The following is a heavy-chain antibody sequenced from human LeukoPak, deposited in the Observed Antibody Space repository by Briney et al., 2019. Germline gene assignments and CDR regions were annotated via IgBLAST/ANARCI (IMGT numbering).Heavy chain of an antibody. J-gene: IGHJ4*02. CDR3: AGDTSGYYSPFDY. Sequence: GASVKVSCKASGYTFTSFSMHWVRQAPGQGLEWMGIIIPSGGSTSYAQKFQGRVTMTRDTSTSTVYMELSGLRSEDTAVYYCAGDTSGYYSPFDYWGQGTLVTVSS. CDR2: IIPSGGST. CDR1: GYTFTSFS. D-gene: IGHD2/OR15-2a*01. V-gene: IGHV1-46*01.